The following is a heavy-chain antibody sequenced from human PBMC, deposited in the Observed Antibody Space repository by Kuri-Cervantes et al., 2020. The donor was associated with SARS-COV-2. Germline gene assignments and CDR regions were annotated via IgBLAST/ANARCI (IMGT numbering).Heavy chain of an antibody. CDR1: GFTFSGSA. CDR2: IRSKANSYAT. J-gene: IGHJ4*02. V-gene: IGHV3-73*01. CDR3: TTDILDPRYSKRLDY. D-gene: IGHD2-15*01. Sequence: GESLKISCAASGFTFSGSAMHWVRQASGKGLEWVGRIRSKANSYATAYAASVKGRFTISRDDSKNTLYLQMNSLKTEDTAVYYCTTDILDPRYSKRLDYWGQGTLVTVSS.